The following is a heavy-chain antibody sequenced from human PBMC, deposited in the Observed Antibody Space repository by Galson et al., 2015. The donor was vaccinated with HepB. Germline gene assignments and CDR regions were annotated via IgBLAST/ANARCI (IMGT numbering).Heavy chain of an antibody. CDR1: GGSFSDYY. J-gene: IGHJ3*02. Sequence: ETLSLTCAVYGGSFSDYYWIWIRQPPWKGLEWTGGINQGGTTKYNPSLKSRVIISVDTPRSQFSLKLNYVTAADTAVYYCARQGSIRGIDIWGQGTMVTVSS. CDR3: ARQGSIRGIDI. D-gene: IGHD3-10*01. V-gene: IGHV4-34*01. CDR2: INQGGTT.